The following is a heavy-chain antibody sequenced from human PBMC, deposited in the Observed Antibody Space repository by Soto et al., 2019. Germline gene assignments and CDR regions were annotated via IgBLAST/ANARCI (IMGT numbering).Heavy chain of an antibody. V-gene: IGHV3-23*01. D-gene: IGHD3-10*01. J-gene: IGHJ4*02. CDR3: AKNGELLWFGELFD. CDR1: GFTFSSYA. CDR2: ISGSGGST. Sequence: EVQLLESGGGLVQPGGSLRLSCAASGFTFSSYAMSWVRQAPGKGLEWVSAISGSGGSTYYADSVKGRFTISRDNSKKTLYLQMNSLRAEDTAVYYCAKNGELLWFGELFDWGQGTLVTVSS.